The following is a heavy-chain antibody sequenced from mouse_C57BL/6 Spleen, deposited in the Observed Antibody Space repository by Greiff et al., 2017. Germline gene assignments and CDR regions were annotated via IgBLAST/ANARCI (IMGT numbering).Heavy chain of an antibody. CDR1: GYSITSGYY. CDR2: ISYDGSN. CDR3: AKDAMDY. V-gene: IGHV3-6*01. Sequence: LQESGPGLVKPSQSLSLTCSVTGYSITSGYYWNWIRQFPGNKLEWMGYISYDGSNNYNPSLKNRISITRDTSKNQFFLKLNSVTTEDTATYYCAKDAMDYWGQGTSVTVSS. J-gene: IGHJ4*01.